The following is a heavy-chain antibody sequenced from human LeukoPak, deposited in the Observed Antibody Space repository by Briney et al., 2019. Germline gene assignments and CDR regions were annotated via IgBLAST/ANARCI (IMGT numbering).Heavy chain of an antibody. Sequence: ASVKVSCKASGGTFSSYAISWVRQAPGQGLEWMGWINPNGGGTNYAQKFQGRVTMTRDTSISTAYMELSRLRSDDTAVYYCARAATAALAAFDYWGQGTLVTVSS. V-gene: IGHV1-2*02. J-gene: IGHJ4*02. CDR3: ARAATAALAAFDY. CDR1: GGTFSSYA. D-gene: IGHD6-6*01. CDR2: INPNGGGT.